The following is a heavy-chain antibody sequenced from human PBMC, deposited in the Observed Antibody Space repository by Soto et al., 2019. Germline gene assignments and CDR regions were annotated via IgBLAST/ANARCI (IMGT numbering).Heavy chain of an antibody. V-gene: IGHV4-61*01. J-gene: IGHJ3*02. CDR3: ARDRSDKYNSFDAFDI. CDR1: GGSVSSGSHY. D-gene: IGHD1-1*01. CDR2: IYHSGGS. Sequence: QVQLQESGPGLVKPSETLSLTCTVSGGSVSSGSHYWSWIRQPPGKGLEWIAYIYHSGGSNYNPCLKSRVAISVDMYKNQFALGLDSVTAADTAVYYCARDRSDKYNSFDAFDIWGQGTMVTVSS.